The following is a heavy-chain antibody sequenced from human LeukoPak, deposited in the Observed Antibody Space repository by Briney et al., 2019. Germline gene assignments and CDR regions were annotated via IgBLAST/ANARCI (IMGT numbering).Heavy chain of an antibody. CDR3: AREGYYYDSSGVRSFDY. J-gene: IGHJ4*02. CDR1: GFTFSSYNM. D-gene: IGHD3-22*01. CDR2: IYHSGST. Sequence: KSGGSLRLSCAASGFTFSSYNMNWVRQPPGKGLEWIGEIYHSGSTNYNPSLKSRVTISVDKSKNQFSLKLSSVTAADTAVYYCAREGYYYDSSGVRSFDYWGQGTLVTVSS. V-gene: IGHV4-4*02.